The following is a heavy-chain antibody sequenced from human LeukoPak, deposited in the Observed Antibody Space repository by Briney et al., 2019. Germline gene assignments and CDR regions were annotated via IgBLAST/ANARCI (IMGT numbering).Heavy chain of an antibody. J-gene: IGHJ6*03. V-gene: IGHV3-53*01. CDR2: LYSGGTT. D-gene: IGHD4-17*01. CDR1: GFTVSSNF. CDR3: ARDGYGYNYMDV. Sequence: GGSLRLSCTASGFTVSSNFMSWVRQAPGKGLEWVAVLYSGGTTYYADSERGRFTISRDNSKNTLYLQMNSLRADDTAVYYCARDGYGYNYMDVWGKGTTVTVSS.